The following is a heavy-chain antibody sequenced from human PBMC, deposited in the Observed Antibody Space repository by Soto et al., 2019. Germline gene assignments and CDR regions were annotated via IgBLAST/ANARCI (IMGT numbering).Heavy chain of an antibody. D-gene: IGHD6-13*01. J-gene: IGHJ4*02. V-gene: IGHV3-30*18. CDR1: GFTFSSYG. CDR2: ISYDGSNK. CDR3: AKDRSSSLLDY. Sequence: LRLSCAASGFTFSSYGMHWVRQAPGKGLEWVAVISYDGSNKYYADSVKGRFTISRDNSKNTLYLQMNSLRAEDTAVYYCAKDRSSSLLDYWGQGTLVTVSS.